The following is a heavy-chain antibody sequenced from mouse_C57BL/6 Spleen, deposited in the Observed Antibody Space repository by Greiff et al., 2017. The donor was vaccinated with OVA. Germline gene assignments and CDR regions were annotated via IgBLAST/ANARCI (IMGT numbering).Heavy chain of an antibody. CDR1: GYTFTDYY. D-gene: IGHD1-1*01. J-gene: IGHJ3*01. V-gene: IGHV1-19*01. Sequence: VQLQQSGPVLVKPGASVKMSCKASGYTFTDYYMNWVKQSHGKSLEWIGVINPYNGGTSYNQKFKGKATLTVDKSSITAYMELNSLTSEDSAVDYGARGDYGSSYWFAYWGQGTLVTVSA. CDR3: ARGDYGSSYWFAY. CDR2: INPYNGGT.